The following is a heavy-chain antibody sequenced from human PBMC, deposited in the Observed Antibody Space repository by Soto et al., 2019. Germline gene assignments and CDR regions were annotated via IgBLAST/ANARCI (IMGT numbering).Heavy chain of an antibody. D-gene: IGHD3-22*01. J-gene: IGHJ6*02. CDR1: GFTFSTYA. CDR2: IWYDGSNK. CDR3: ARAEDYDSSGYYFYYYGMDV. V-gene: IGHV3-33*01. Sequence: GGSLRLSCAASGFTFSTYAMHWVRQAPGKGLEWVAVIWYDGSNKYYADSVKGRFTISRDNSKNTLYLQMNSLRAEDTAVYYCARAEDYDSSGYYFYYYGMDVWGQGTTVTVSS.